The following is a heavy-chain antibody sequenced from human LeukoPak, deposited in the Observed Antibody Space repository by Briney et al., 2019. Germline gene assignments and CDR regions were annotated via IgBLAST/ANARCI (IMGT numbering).Heavy chain of an antibody. CDR2: IYSGGST. Sequence: GGSLRLSCAASGLTVSSTYMTWVRQAPDKGLEWVSIIYSGGSTYYADSVKGRFTISRDNSKNTLYLQMNSLRAGDTAVYYCARVLVVTTVTSGYFDYWGQGTLVTVSS. CDR1: GLTVSSTY. CDR3: ARVLVVTTVTSGYFDY. V-gene: IGHV3-66*01. J-gene: IGHJ4*02. D-gene: IGHD4-17*01.